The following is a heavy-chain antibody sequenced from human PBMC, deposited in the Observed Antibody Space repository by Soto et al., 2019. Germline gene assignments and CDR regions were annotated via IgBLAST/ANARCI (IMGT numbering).Heavy chain of an antibody. CDR2: IYFRGNS. Sequence: QVQLQQSGPGLVKPSQTLSVTCTVSGDSITSSPYYWSWVRQLPGRGLEWIGYIYFRGNSYYNPSLKSRVTIPPDRSKNQFSLELNSVTAADTALYFCARSGGTNSWYGVFDFWGQGTLVNVSS. V-gene: IGHV4-30-4*01. J-gene: IGHJ4*02. CDR1: GDSITSSPYY. D-gene: IGHD1-7*01. CDR3: ARSGGTNSWYGVFDF.